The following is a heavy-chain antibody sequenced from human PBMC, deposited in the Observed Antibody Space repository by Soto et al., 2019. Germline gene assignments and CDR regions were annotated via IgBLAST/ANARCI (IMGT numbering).Heavy chain of an antibody. J-gene: IGHJ4*02. CDR2: MNPNSGNT. D-gene: IGHD6-19*01. CDR3: ARGRGHSSGWYGYY. CDR1: GYTFTSYD. Sequence: QVQLVQSGAEVKKPGASVKVSCKASGYTFTSYDINWVRQDTGQGLEWMGWMNPNSGNTGYAQKFKGRVTMTRNTSIRTAYMELGSLRSEDTAVYYCARGRGHSSGWYGYYLGQGTLVTVSS. V-gene: IGHV1-8*01.